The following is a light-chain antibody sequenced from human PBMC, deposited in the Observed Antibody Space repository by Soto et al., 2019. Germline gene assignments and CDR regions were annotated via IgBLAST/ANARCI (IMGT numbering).Light chain of an antibody. CDR1: SSDVGGYNY. J-gene: IGLJ2*01. V-gene: IGLV2-14*01. Sequence: QSALTQPASVSGSPGQSITISCTGTSSDVGGYNYVSWYQQHPGKAPKLMIYDVSNRPSGVSNRFSGSKSGNTASLTISGLQAEDEAEYYCSSYTSSSTLPVVFGGGTQLTVL. CDR3: SSYTSSSTLPVV. CDR2: DVS.